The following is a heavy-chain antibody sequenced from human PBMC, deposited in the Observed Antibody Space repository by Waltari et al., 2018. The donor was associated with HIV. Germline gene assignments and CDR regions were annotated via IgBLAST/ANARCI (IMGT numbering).Heavy chain of an antibody. Sequence: QVQLVQSGAEVKKPGASVKVSCKASGYTFTSYAMHWVRQAPGQRLEWMGWINAGNGNTKYSQKFQGRVTITRDTSASTAYMELSSLRSEDTAVYYCARGLDRTIFGVVIHIPGYGMDVWGQGTTVTVSS. CDR2: INAGNGNT. J-gene: IGHJ6*02. CDR1: GYTFTSYA. D-gene: IGHD3-3*01. V-gene: IGHV1-3*01. CDR3: ARGLDRTIFGVVIHIPGYGMDV.